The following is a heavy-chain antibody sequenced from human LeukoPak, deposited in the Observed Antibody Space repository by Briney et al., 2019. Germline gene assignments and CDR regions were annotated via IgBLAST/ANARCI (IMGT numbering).Heavy chain of an antibody. CDR2: ICYSGST. D-gene: IGHD5-12*01. CDR3: ARDGVYSGYDYTN. J-gene: IGHJ4*02. V-gene: IGHV4-30-4*08. CDR1: GGSISSGDYY. Sequence: SQTLSLTCTVSGGSISSGDYYWSWIRQPPGKGLEWIGYICYSGSTYYNPSLKSRVTISVDTSKNQFSLKLSSVTAADTAVYYCARDGVYSGYDYTNWGQGTLVTVSS.